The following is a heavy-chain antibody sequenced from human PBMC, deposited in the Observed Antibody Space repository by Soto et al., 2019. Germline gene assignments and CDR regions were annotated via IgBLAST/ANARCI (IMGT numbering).Heavy chain of an antibody. CDR3: AREGPPDIAWFDP. Sequence: QVQLVQSGAEVKKPGSSVKVSCKASGGTFSIYTISWVRQAPGQGLEWMGGSANSAQKFQGRLTVTADESTSTVYWELSRLTSEDTAVYYCAREGPPDIAWFDPWGQGTLVSVSS. V-gene: IGHV1-69*01. D-gene: IGHD2-15*01. J-gene: IGHJ5*02. CDR2: SA. CDR1: GGTFSIYT.